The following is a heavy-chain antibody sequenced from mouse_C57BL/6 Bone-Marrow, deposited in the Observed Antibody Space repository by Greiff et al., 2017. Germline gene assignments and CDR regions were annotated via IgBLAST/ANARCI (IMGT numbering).Heavy chain of an antibody. CDR2: INPNNGGT. J-gene: IGHJ4*01. V-gene: IGHV1-26*01. D-gene: IGHD2-4*01. Sequence: VQLQQSGPELVKPGASVKLSCKASGYTFTDYYMNWVKQSHGKSLEWIGDINPNNGGTSYNQKFKGKATLTVDKSSSTAYMELRSLTSEDSAVYDSATKITEDALDYWGQGTSVTVSS. CDR3: ATKITEDALDY. CDR1: GYTFTDYY.